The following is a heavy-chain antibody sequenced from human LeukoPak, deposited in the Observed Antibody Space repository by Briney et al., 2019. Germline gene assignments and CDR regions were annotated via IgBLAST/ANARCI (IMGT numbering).Heavy chain of an antibody. CDR2: ISYDGSNK. V-gene: IGHV3-30-3*01. D-gene: IGHD3-22*01. J-gene: IGHJ4*02. Sequence: GGSLRLSCAASGFTFSSYAMHWVRQAPGKGLEWVAVISYDGSNKYYAVSVKGRFTISRDNSKNTLYLQMNSLRAEDTAVYYCARAGAHYYDSSGYYEGVAYFDYWGQGTLVTVSS. CDR3: ARAGAHYYDSSGYYEGVAYFDY. CDR1: GFTFSSYA.